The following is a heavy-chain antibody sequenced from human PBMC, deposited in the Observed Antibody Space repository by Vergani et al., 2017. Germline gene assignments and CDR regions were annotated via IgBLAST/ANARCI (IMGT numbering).Heavy chain of an antibody. J-gene: IGHJ4*02. CDR1: GGPLSTTDW. Sequence: QVQLQESGPGLVKPLGTLSLTCSVSGGPLSTTDWWSLVRQSPERGLEWIGKIGHSGSTYFNASFASRVSMSVDWSVKQFSLYLRSVTAADTAVYYCARNPIGRSYYEYWGQGILVTVSS. D-gene: IGHD3-10*01. V-gene: IGHV4-4*03. CDR2: IGHSGST. CDR3: ARNPIGRSYYEY.